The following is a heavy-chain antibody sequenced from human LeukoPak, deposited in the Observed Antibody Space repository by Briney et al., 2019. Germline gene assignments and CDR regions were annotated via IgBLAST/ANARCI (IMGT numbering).Heavy chain of an antibody. V-gene: IGHV3-53*01. J-gene: IGHJ4*02. D-gene: IGHD3-22*01. CDR1: GFTVSSNY. CDR3: ARGNYYDSRGYHFDY. CDR2: VDSGGRI. Sequence: GSLTLSCAASGFTVSSNYMSWLGQAPRKGLEWVSVVDSGGRIYASESVKGRSTITRGHSRNTLSLQMKSLRGEETAVYYCARGNYYDSRGYHFDYWGQGTLVTVSS.